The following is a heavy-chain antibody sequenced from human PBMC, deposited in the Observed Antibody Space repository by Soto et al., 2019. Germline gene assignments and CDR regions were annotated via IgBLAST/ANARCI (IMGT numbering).Heavy chain of an antibody. CDR3: ARAWTAAAGWANGFDL. D-gene: IGHD6-13*01. V-gene: IGHV4-31*03. CDR1: GGSISGGGYY. J-gene: IGHJ5*02. CDR2: IHYSGTT. Sequence: QVQLQESGPGLVEPSQTLSLTCTVSGGSISGGGYYWSWIRQHPGKGLEWIGYIHYSGTTYYNPSLKSRLTISVDTPKTQFSLNLSSVTAADTAVYYCARAWTAAAGWANGFDLWGQGTLVTVSS.